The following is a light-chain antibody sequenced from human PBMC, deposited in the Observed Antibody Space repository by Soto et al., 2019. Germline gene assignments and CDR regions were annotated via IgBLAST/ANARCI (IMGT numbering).Light chain of an antibody. V-gene: IGKV3-15*01. CDR3: QQYNRWPPKYT. CDR1: QSVSSY. Sequence: EIVMTQSPATLSVSPGGRATLSCRASQSVSSYLAWYQQRRGQPPRLLIYRASTRATGIPDRFSGSGSGTEFSLTISSLQSEDFAVYYCQQYNRWPPKYTFGQGTKLEI. CDR2: RAS. J-gene: IGKJ2*01.